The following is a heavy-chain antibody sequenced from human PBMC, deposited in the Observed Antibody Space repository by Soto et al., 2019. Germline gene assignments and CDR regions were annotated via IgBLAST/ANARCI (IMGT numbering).Heavy chain of an antibody. CDR3: ARDGNCSSTSCYSWDYYYYSGMDV. J-gene: IGHJ6*02. D-gene: IGHD2-2*02. CDR2: ISAYNGNT. V-gene: IGHV1-18*01. Sequence: ASVKVSCKASGYTFTSYGISWVRQAPGQGLEWMGWISAYNGNTNYAQKLQGRVTMTTDTSTSTAYMELRSLRSDDTAVYYCARDGNCSSTSCYSWDYYYYSGMDVWGQGTTVTVSS. CDR1: GYTFTSYG.